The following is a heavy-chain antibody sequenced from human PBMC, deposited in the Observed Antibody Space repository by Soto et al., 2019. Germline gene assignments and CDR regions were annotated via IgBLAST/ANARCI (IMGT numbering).Heavy chain of an antibody. V-gene: IGHV1-18*01. J-gene: IGHJ4*02. Sequence: TWVRQAPGQGLEWMGWISTYNGDXXVAQXXXXXXXXXXXTSTXXAHMELRSLRSDDTAIYYCARTEGRSTRGDYWGQGNLVTV. CDR3: ARTEGRSTRGDY. CDR2: ISTYNGDX. D-gene: IGHD2-8*01.